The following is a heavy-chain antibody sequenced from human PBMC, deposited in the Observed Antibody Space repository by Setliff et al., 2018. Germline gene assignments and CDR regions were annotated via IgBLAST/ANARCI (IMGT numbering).Heavy chain of an antibody. CDR2: IKSTIDGGAI. J-gene: IGHJ4*02. V-gene: IGHV3-15*01. D-gene: IGHD2-15*01. CDR3: STGSDGW. CDR1: GVTFTKAW. Sequence: PGGSLRLSCAASGVTFTKAWMSLVRQAPGRGLEWVGRIKSTIDGGAIDYAAPVKGRFTISRDDSKDTVFLQMNSLKTEDTGTYYCSTGSDGWWGQGTLVTVSS.